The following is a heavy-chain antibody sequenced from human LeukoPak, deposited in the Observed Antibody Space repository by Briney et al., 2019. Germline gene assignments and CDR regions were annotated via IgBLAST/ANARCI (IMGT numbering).Heavy chain of an antibody. D-gene: IGHD3-10*01. CDR3: ARLNYYGSGSYYGSDALDI. CDR2: IYPGDSKS. CDR1: GYRFTSYW. Sequence: GESLKISCKGSGYRFTSYWIGWVRQMPGKGLEWMGIIYPGDSKSKYSPSFQGQVTISADKSISTAYLQWSSLKASDTAMYYCARLNYYGSGSYYGSDALDIWGQGTIVTVSS. J-gene: IGHJ3*02. V-gene: IGHV5-51*01.